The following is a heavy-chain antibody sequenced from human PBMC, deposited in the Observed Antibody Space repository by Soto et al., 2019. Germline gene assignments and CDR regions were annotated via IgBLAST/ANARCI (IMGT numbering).Heavy chain of an antibody. CDR3: ARVWRRGRWLHPGPFDY. Sequence: GGSLRLSCAASGFTFSSYSMNWVRQAPGKGREWVSSISSSSSYIYYADSVKGRFTISRDNAKNSLYLQMNSLRAEDTAVYYCARVWRRGRWLHPGPFDYWGQGTLVTVSS. CDR2: ISSSSSYI. J-gene: IGHJ4*02. D-gene: IGHD3-16*01. CDR1: GFTFSSYS. V-gene: IGHV3-21*01.